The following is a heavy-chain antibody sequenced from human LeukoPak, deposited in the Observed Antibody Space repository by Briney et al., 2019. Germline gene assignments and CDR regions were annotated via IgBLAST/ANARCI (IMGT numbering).Heavy chain of an antibody. D-gene: IGHD1-26*01. CDR3: ARLHSGRYYGDAFDI. J-gene: IGHJ3*02. CDR2: IWYDGSKK. Sequence: PGGSLRLSCAASGFSFSSYGMHWVRQAPGKGLEWVAVIWYDGSKKYYADSVKGRFIISRDNSRNTLYLQMNSLRVEDTTVYYCARLHSGRYYGDAFDIWGQGTMVTVSS. CDR1: GFSFSSYG. V-gene: IGHV3-33*01.